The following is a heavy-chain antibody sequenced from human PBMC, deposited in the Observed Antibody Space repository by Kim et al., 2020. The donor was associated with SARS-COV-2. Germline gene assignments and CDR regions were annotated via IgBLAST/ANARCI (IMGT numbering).Heavy chain of an antibody. Sequence: SETLSLTCTVSGYSISSGYYWGWIRQPPGKGLEWIGSIYHSGSTYYNPSLKSRVTISVDTSKNQFSLKLSSVTAADTAVYYCARWGSGYSSPHFDYWGQG. J-gene: IGHJ4*02. V-gene: IGHV4-38-2*02. CDR3: ARWGSGYSSPHFDY. D-gene: IGHD3-22*01. CDR1: GYSISSGYY. CDR2: IYHSGST.